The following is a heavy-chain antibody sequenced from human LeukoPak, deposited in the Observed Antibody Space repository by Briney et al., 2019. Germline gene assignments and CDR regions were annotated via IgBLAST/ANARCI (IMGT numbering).Heavy chain of an antibody. CDR2: IKSKTDGRTK. D-gene: IGHD3-10*01. J-gene: IGHJ3*02. CDR3: TTDYYGSGSYPDSFDS. V-gene: IGHV3-15*01. CDR1: GFSFSSYA. Sequence: GGSLRLSCAASGFSFSSYAMSWVRQAPGKGLEWVGRIKSKTDGRTKDYSAPVKGRITISRDDSKNTLYLQMNSLKTEDTAVYYCTTDYYGSGSYPDSFDSCGGGTIVTVSS.